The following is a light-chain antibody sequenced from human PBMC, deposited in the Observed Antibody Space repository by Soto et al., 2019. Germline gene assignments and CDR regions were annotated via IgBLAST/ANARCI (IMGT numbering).Light chain of an antibody. Sequence: EIVLTQSPGTLSLSPGERATISCRASQSVSSSYLDWYQQKPGQPPRLLLYGASSRATGIPERFSVSASGTDFTLTISRLEPEDFAVYYCQHYGHSALFSPGTKVVIK. V-gene: IGKV3-20*01. CDR2: GAS. CDR3: QHYGHSAL. J-gene: IGKJ3*01. CDR1: QSVSSSY.